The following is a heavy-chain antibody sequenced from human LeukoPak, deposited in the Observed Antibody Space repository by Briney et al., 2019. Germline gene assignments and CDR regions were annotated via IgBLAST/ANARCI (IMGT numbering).Heavy chain of an antibody. CDR3: ARGSYDFWSAQTLDY. CDR2: IYYSGST. CDR1: DGSINGYY. Sequence: SETLSLTCTVSDGSINGYYWSWIRQPPGKGLEWIGYIYYSGSTNYNPSLKSRVTISVDTSKNQFSLKLSSVTAADTAVYYCARGSYDFWSAQTLDYWGQGTLVTVSS. V-gene: IGHV4-59*01. J-gene: IGHJ4*02. D-gene: IGHD3-3*01.